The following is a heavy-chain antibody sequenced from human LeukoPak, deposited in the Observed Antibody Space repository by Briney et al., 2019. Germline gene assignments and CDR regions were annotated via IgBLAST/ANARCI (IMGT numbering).Heavy chain of an antibody. V-gene: IGHV7-4-1*02. CDR2: INTNTGNP. Sequence: ASVKVSCKASGYTFSNYAMNWVRQAPGQGLEWMGWINTNTGNPTYAQGFTGRFVFSLDTSVSTAYLQISSLKAEDTAVYYCAVGATADYFKHWGQGTLVTVSS. CDR3: AVGATADYFKH. D-gene: IGHD1-26*01. J-gene: IGHJ1*01. CDR1: GYTFSNYA.